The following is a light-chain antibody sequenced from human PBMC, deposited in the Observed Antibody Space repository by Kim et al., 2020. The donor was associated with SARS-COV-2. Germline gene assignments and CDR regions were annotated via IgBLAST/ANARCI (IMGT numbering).Light chain of an antibody. Sequence: VSPGQTASITCSGDKLGDKYACWYQQKPGQSPVLVIYQDSKRPSGIPERFSGSNSGNTATLTISGTQAMDEADYYCQAWDSSTAEFGGGTQLTVL. CDR3: QAWDSSTAE. CDR1: KLGDKY. J-gene: IGLJ2*01. CDR2: QDS. V-gene: IGLV3-1*01.